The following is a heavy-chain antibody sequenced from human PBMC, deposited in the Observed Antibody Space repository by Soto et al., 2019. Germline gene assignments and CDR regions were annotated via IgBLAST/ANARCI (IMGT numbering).Heavy chain of an antibody. CDR1: GGSIISGGYY. J-gene: IGHJ5*02. Sequence: SETLSLTCTVSGGSIISGGYYWSWIRQHPGKGLEWIGYIYYSGSTYYNPSLESRVTISIDTSKNQFSLKLSSVTAADTAVYYCARSVDPWGQGTLVTVSS. CDR2: IYYSGST. V-gene: IGHV4-31*03. CDR3: ARSVDP.